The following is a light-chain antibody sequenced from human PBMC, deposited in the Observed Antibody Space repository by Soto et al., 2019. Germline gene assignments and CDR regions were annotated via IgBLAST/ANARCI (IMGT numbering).Light chain of an antibody. CDR3: SSYTSSSTLPV. CDR1: SSDVGGYNY. V-gene: IGLV2-14*01. Sequence: QSALTQPASVSGSPGQSITISCTGTSSDVGGYNYVSWYQQHPGKAPKLMIYEVSNRPSGVSNRFSGSKSGNTASLTISGLQAEDEAYYYCSSYTSSSTLPVFGGGTKLTVL. J-gene: IGLJ3*02. CDR2: EVS.